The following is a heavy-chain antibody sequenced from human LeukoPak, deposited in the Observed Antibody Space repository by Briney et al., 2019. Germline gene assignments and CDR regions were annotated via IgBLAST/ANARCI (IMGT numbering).Heavy chain of an antibody. CDR1: GGSFSGYY. CDR3: ARGYYTYYGSGSYYTGSSYYFDY. V-gene: IGHV4-34*01. Sequence: SETLSLTCAVYGGSFSGYYWSWIRQPPGKGLEWIGEINHSGSTNYNPSLKIRVTISVDTSKNQFSLKLSSVTAADTAVYYCARGYYTYYGSGSYYTGSSYYFDYWGQGTLVTVSS. D-gene: IGHD3-10*01. CDR2: INHSGST. J-gene: IGHJ4*02.